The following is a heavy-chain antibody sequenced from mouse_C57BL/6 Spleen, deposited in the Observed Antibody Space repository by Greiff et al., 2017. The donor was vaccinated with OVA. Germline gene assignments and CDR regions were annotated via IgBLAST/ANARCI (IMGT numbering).Heavy chain of an antibody. J-gene: IGHJ4*01. CDR2: IDPNSGGT. D-gene: IGHD1-1*01. CDR3: ASSYYYGSSYYYAMDY. V-gene: IGHV1-72*01. Sequence: QVQLKQPGAELVKPGASVKLSCKASGYTFTSYWMHWVKQRPGRGLEWIGRIDPNSGGTKYNEKFKSKATLTVDKPSSTAYMQLSSLTSEDSAVYYCASSYYYGSSYYYAMDYWGQGTSVTVSS. CDR1: GYTFTSYW.